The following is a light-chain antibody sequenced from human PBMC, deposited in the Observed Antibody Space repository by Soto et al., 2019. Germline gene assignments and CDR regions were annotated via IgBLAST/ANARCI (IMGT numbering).Light chain of an antibody. J-gene: IGKJ2*01. V-gene: IGKV1-5*03. CDR3: QQYNSYLYT. Sequence: DIQMTQSPSTLSASVGDRVTITCRASQSISTWLAWYQQKPGKAPKLLIYKASSLESGVPSRFSGSGFGTEFTLTISSLQPDDFATYYCQQYNSYLYTFGQGTKLEIK. CDR2: KAS. CDR1: QSISTW.